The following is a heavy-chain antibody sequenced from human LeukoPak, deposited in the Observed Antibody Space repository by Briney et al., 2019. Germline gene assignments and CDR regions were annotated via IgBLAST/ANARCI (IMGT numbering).Heavy chain of an antibody. CDR1: GGSISSGGYY. Sequence: SQTLSLTCTVSGGSISSGGYYWSWIRQHPGKGLEWIGYIYYSGSTYYNPSLKSRVTISVDTSKNQFSLKLSSVTAADTAVYYCARSYDILTGHEAFDYWGQGTLVTVSS. D-gene: IGHD3-9*01. V-gene: IGHV4-31*03. CDR2: IYYSGST. J-gene: IGHJ4*02. CDR3: ARSYDILTGHEAFDY.